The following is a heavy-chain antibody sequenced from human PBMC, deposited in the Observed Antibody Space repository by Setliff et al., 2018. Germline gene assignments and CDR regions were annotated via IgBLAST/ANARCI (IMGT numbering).Heavy chain of an antibody. CDR3: AKDPNGDFVGVFDS. CDR2: IGAGGDYT. CDR1: GLTFSHFA. V-gene: IGHV3-23*01. J-gene: IGHJ5*01. D-gene: IGHD2-21*02. Sequence: LRLSCAASGLTFSHFAVTWVRQSPGRGLEWVASIGAGGDYTKYADSVRGRFTISRDNSKNTIYLQMNSLRAEDTAKYYCAKDPNGDFVGVFDSWGRGTLVTVS.